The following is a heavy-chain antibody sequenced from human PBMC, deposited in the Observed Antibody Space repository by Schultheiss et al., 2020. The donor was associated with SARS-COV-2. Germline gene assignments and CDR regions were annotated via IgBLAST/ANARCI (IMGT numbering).Heavy chain of an antibody. CDR2: ISYDGSNK. D-gene: IGHD3-3*01. CDR3: ARDHGPYYDVWSGYSYSYYYGMDV. J-gene: IGHJ6*02. CDR1: GFTFSSYA. Sequence: GGSLRLSCAASGFTFSSYAMSWVRQAPGKGLEWVAVISYDGSNKYYADSVKGRFTISRDNSKNTLYLQMDSLRPDDTAVYFCARDHGPYYDVWSGYSYSYYYGMDVWGQGTTVTVSS. V-gene: IGHV3-30*03.